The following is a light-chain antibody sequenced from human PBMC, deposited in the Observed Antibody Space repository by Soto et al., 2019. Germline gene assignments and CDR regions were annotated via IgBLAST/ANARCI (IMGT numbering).Light chain of an antibody. Sequence: QSVLTQPASVSGSPGQSITISCTGTSSDVGAYDYVSWYQQHLGEVPKLMIFDVSDRPSGVSNRFSGSKSGNTASLTISGLQAEDEADYYCSSFTTSTSYVFGTGTKLTVL. J-gene: IGLJ1*01. CDR2: DVS. CDR1: SSDVGAYDY. V-gene: IGLV2-14*03. CDR3: SSFTTSTSYV.